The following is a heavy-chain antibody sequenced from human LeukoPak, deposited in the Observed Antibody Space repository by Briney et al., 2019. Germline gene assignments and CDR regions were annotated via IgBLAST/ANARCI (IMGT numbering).Heavy chain of an antibody. J-gene: IGHJ4*02. CDR3: AKDLGYYDSTGYYQD. V-gene: IGHV3-30*18. D-gene: IGHD3-22*01. CDR2: ISYDGSNK. Sequence: GGSLRPSCAASGFTFSSYGMHWVRQAPGKGLEWVAVISYDGSNKYYADSVKGRFTISRDNSKNTLYLQMNSLRAEDTAVYYCAKDLGYYDSTGYYQDWGQGTLVTVSS. CDR1: GFTFSSYG.